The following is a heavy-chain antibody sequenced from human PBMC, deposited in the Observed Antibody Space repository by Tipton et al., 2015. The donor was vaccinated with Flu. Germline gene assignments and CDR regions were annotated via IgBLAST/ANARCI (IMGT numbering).Heavy chain of an antibody. V-gene: IGHV4-38-2*02. CDR2: IHYSGSP. J-gene: IGHJ2*01. CDR1: GDSMRSDYF. Sequence: TLSLTCTVSGDSMRSDYFWAWIRQAPGKGLEWIGNIHYSGSPHYNPSLKSRVTITVDTSKNQFSLRLSSMTAADTAVYYCARMEWTVTTPRYFDLWGRGTLVTVSS. CDR3: ARMEWTVTTPRYFDL. D-gene: IGHD3-3*01.